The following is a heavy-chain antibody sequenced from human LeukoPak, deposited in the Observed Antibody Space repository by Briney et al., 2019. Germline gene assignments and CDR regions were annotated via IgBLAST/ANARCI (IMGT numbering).Heavy chain of an antibody. J-gene: IGHJ4*02. V-gene: IGHV3-30-3*01. Sequence: PGRSLRLSCAASGFTFSSYAMHWVRQAPGKGLEWVAVISYDGSNKYYADSVKGRFTISRDNSKNTLYLQMNSLRAEDTAVYYCARDPLRLGELSFFDYWGQGTLVTVSS. CDR3: ARDPLRLGELSFFDY. D-gene: IGHD3-16*02. CDR1: GFTFSSYA. CDR2: ISYDGSNK.